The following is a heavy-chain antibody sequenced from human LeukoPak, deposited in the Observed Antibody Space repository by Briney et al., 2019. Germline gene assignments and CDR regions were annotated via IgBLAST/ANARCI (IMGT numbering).Heavy chain of an antibody. Sequence: GASVKVSCKASGGTFSSYAISWVRQAPGQGREWMGGIIPIFGTANYAQKFQGRVTITTDESTRTACMELGSLRSEGTAVSYCAGCGGDCYSGWFDPWGQGTLVSVCS. D-gene: IGHD2-21*02. CDR1: GGTFSSYA. V-gene: IGHV1-69*05. J-gene: IGHJ5*02. CDR3: AGCGGDCYSGWFDP. CDR2: IIPIFGTA.